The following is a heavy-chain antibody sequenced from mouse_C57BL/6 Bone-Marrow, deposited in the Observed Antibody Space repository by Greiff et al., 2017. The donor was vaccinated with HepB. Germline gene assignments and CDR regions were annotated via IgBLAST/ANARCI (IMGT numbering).Heavy chain of an antibody. J-gene: IGHJ2*01. CDR2: ISNGGGST. D-gene: IGHD1-1*01. V-gene: IGHV5-12*01. CDR3: ARHGDYYGFDY. CDR1: GFTFSDYY. Sequence: EVMLVESGGGLVQPGGSLKLSCAASGFTFSDYYMYWVRQTPEKRLEWVAYISNGGGSTYYPDTVKGRFTISRDNAKNTLYLQMSRLKSEDTAMYYCARHGDYYGFDYWGQGTTLTVSS.